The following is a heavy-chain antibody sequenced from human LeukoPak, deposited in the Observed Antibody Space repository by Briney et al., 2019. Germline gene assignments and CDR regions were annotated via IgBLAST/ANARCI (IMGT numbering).Heavy chain of an antibody. J-gene: IGHJ4*02. Sequence: ASVKVSCKASGYTFTSYGISWVRQAPGQGLEWMGWISAYNGNTNYAQKLQSRVTMTTDTSTSTAYMELRSLRSDDTAVYYCARDRTGYDFWSGYYSSEYYFDYWGQGTLVTVSS. V-gene: IGHV1-18*01. CDR1: GYTFTSYG. CDR3: ARDRTGYDFWSGYYSSEYYFDY. D-gene: IGHD3-3*01. CDR2: ISAYNGNT.